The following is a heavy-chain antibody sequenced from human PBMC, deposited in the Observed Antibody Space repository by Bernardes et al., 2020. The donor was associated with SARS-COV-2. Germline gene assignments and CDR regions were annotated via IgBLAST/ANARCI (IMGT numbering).Heavy chain of an antibody. J-gene: IGHJ4*02. Sequence: SGPTLVKPTQTLTLTCTFSLFSLSTSGVGVGWIRQPPGKALEWLALIYWDDDKRYSPFLKSRLTITKDTSKNQVVLTMTNMAPVDTATYYCVRSGHFDYWGQGTLVTVSS. V-gene: IGHV2-5*02. CDR1: LFSLSTSGVG. CDR2: IYWDDDK. CDR3: VRSGHFDY. D-gene: IGHD2-15*01.